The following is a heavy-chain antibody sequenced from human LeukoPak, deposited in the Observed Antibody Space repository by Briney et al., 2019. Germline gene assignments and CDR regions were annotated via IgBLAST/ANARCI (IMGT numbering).Heavy chain of an antibody. CDR3: ARDRAYSSRLFDN. CDR2: IWYDGSNK. Sequence: PGGSLRLSCAVFGFTFSSYGMHWVRQAPGKGLEWVAVIWYDGSNKYYADSVKGRFTISRDNSKNTLYLQMNSLRAEDTAVYYCARDRAYSSRLFDNWGQGTLVTVSS. CDR1: GFTFSSYG. J-gene: IGHJ4*02. V-gene: IGHV3-33*08. D-gene: IGHD6-13*01.